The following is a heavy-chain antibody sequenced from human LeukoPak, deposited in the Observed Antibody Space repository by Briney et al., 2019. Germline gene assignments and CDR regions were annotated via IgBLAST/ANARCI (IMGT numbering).Heavy chain of an antibody. CDR3: ARGARYTSSPRSEWFDP. J-gene: IGHJ5*02. CDR2: INPSGGST. Sequence: ASVKVSCKASGYTFTSYYMHWVRQAPGQGLEWMGIINPSGGSTSYAQKFQGRVTMTRDMSTSTVYMELSSLRSEGTAVYYCARGARYTSSPRSEWFDPWGQGTLVTVSS. V-gene: IGHV1-46*01. CDR1: GYTFTSYY. D-gene: IGHD6-13*01.